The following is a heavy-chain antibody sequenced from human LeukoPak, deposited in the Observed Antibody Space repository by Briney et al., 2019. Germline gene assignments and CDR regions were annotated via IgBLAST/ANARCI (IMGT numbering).Heavy chain of an antibody. Sequence: SETLSLTCAVSDDSISRYSWSWIRQPPGKGLEWIGYIYHSGSTYYNPSLKSRVTISVDRSKNQFSLKLSSVTAADTAVYYCARDSLGAKGAFDYWGQGTLVTVSS. J-gene: IGHJ4*02. CDR2: IYHSGST. V-gene: IGHV4-30-2*01. CDR1: DDSISRYS. CDR3: ARDSLGAKGAFDY. D-gene: IGHD4/OR15-4a*01.